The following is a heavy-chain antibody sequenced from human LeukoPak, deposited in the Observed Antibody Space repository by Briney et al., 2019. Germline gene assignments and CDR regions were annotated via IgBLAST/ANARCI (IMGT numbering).Heavy chain of an antibody. D-gene: IGHD5-24*01. J-gene: IGHJ6*03. CDR2: INWNGGST. CDR1: GFTFDDYG. V-gene: IGHV3-20*01. Sequence: GGSLRLSCAASGFTFDDYGMSWVRQAPGKGLEWVSGINWNGGSTGYADSVKGRFTISRDNAKNSLYLQMNSLRAEDTALYHCARAKKRYHYYYYMDVWGKGTTVTVSS. CDR3: ARAKKRYHYYYYMDV.